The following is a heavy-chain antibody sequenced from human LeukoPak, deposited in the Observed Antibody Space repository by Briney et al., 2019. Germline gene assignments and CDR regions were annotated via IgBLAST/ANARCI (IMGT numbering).Heavy chain of an antibody. CDR3: ASSNHDDDY. Sequence: GRSLRLSCAASGFTFSSYWMHWVLQVPGNGLVWVARINPGGSSRTYADSVKGRFTISRDNAKNTLYLQMDSLRAEDTAVYYCASSNHDDDYWGQGTMVTVSS. CDR1: GFTFSSYW. J-gene: IGHJ4*02. CDR2: INPGGSSR. V-gene: IGHV3-74*01. D-gene: IGHD1-14*01.